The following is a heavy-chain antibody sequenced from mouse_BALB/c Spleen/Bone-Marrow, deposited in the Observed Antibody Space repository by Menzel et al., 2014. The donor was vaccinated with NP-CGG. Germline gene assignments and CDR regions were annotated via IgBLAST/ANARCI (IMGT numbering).Heavy chain of an antibody. Sequence: EVQLQQSGGGLVKSGGSLKLSCAASGFTFNNYGMSWVRRTPEKRLEWVATISGGGSYTFYPDSVKGRFTISRDNAKNDLYLQLSSLRSEDTALYYCARHAYYDQTEVSFVYWGQGTLVTVSA. V-gene: IGHV5-9-2*01. CDR3: ARHAYYDQTEVSFVY. D-gene: IGHD2-4*01. J-gene: IGHJ3*01. CDR1: GFTFNNYG. CDR2: ISGGGSYT.